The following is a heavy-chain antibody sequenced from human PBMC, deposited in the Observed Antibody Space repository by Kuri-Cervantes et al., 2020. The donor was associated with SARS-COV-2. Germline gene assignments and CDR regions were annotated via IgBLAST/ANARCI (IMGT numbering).Heavy chain of an antibody. CDR1: GHTLTELP. J-gene: IGHJ5*02. Sequence: ASVKVTLKVSGHTLTELPLHWVRQAPGKGLEWMGGFEPEQREIIYAQKFQGRVSMTEDTSTDTSYMELSSLRTEATAVYYCARARKGSSWYPYWFDPWGQGTLVTVSS. CDR2: FEPEQREI. CDR3: ARARKGSSWYPYWFDP. V-gene: IGHV1-24*01. D-gene: IGHD6-13*01.